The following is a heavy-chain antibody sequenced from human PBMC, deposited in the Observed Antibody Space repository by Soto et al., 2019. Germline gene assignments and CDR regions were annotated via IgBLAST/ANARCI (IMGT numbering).Heavy chain of an antibody. Sequence: ASVKVSCKASGGTFSSYAISWVRQAPGQGLEWMGGIIPIFGTANYAQKFQGRVTITADESTSTAYMELSSLGSEDTAVYYCARDGRGYSGYDNYYGMDVWGQGTTVTVSS. CDR2: IIPIFGTA. J-gene: IGHJ6*02. CDR1: GGTFSSYA. V-gene: IGHV1-69*13. CDR3: ARDGRGYSGYDNYYGMDV. D-gene: IGHD5-12*01.